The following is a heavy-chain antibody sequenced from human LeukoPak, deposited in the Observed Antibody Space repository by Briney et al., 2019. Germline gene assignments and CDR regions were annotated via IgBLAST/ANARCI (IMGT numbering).Heavy chain of an antibody. CDR1: GFTFTSYA. Sequence: GGSLRLSCVATGFTFTSYAMHWVRPAPGKGLEWVAVISYDGTNKYYGDPVKGRFTISRDSSKNTLYLQMNSLRAEDTAVYYCARDQHAAAGRGTLYYFDYWGQGTLVTVSS. J-gene: IGHJ4*02. CDR2: ISYDGTNK. V-gene: IGHV3-30*04. D-gene: IGHD6-13*01. CDR3: ARDQHAAAGRGTLYYFDY.